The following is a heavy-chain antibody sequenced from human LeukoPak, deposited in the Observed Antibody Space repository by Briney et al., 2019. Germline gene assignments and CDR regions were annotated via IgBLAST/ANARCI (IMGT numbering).Heavy chain of an antibody. V-gene: IGHV1-69*06. CDR3: ATLCCGSYYMDV. D-gene: IGHD2-15*01. CDR1: GGTLNSYV. CDR2: IIPISGTT. Sequence: SVKVSCKASGGTLNSYVISWVRQAPGQGLEWMGGIIPISGTTNYAQKFQGRVTITADKSTSTAYMELSSLRSADTAVYYCATLCCGSYYMDVWGKGTTVTVSS. J-gene: IGHJ6*03.